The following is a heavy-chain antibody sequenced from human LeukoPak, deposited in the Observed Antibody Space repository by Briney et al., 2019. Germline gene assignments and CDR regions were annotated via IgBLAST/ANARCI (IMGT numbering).Heavy chain of an antibody. J-gene: IGHJ4*02. D-gene: IGHD2-8*01. V-gene: IGHV3-21*04. Sequence: PGGSLRLSCTASGFTFSSYSMNWVRQAPGKGLEWVSSISSSSSYIYYADSVKGRFTISRDNSKNTLYLQMNSLRAEDTAVYYCAKEDSIELDFDYWGQGTLVTVSS. CDR2: ISSSSSYI. CDR3: AKEDSIELDFDY. CDR1: GFTFSSYS.